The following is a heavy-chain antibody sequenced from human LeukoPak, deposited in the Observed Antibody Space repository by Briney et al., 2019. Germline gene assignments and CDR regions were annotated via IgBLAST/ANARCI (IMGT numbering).Heavy chain of an antibody. D-gene: IGHD3-22*01. Sequence: SGTLSLTCTVSGGSISSYYWSWIRQPPGKGLEWIGYIYYSGSTNYNPSLKSRVTISVDTSKNQFSLKLSSVTAADTAVYYCARDQIYDSYYYYGMDVWGQGTTVTVSS. CDR2: IYYSGST. CDR1: GGSISSYY. J-gene: IGHJ6*02. CDR3: ARDQIYDSYYYYGMDV. V-gene: IGHV4-59*01.